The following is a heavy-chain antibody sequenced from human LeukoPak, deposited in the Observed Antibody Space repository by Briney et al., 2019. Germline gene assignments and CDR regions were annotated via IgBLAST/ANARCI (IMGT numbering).Heavy chain of an antibody. D-gene: IGHD6-19*01. V-gene: IGHV4-4*07. J-gene: IGHJ6*03. CDR1: GGSISSYY. CDR2: IYTSGST. Sequence: PSETLSLTCTVSGGSISSYYWSWIRQPAGKGLEWIGRIYTSGSTNYNPSLKSRVTMSVDTSKNQFSLKLSSVTAADTAVYYCARDLQQWLSESQRNEYMDVWGKGTTVTVSS. CDR3: ARDLQQWLSESQRNEYMDV.